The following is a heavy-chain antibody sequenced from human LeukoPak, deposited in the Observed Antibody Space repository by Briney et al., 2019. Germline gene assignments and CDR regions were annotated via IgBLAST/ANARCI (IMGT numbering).Heavy chain of an antibody. Sequence: GGSLRLSCVASGFTFSSYTMHWVRQAPGKGLEWVSHISSSSNSIYYADSVKGRFTISRDNAKNSLYLQMNSLRAEDTALYYCAKDSSGWARANAFDIWGQGTMVTVSS. D-gene: IGHD6-19*01. V-gene: IGHV3-48*04. CDR2: ISSSSNSI. CDR3: AKDSSGWARANAFDI. J-gene: IGHJ3*02. CDR1: GFTFSSYT.